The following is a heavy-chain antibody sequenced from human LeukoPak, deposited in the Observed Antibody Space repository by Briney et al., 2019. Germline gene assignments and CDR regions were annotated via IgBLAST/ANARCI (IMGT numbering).Heavy chain of an antibody. Sequence: GGSLRLSCAASGFTFGAYTINWVRQAPGKGLEWVSAISGSGGSTYYADSVKGRFTISRDNSKNTLYLQMNSLRAEDTAVYYCAKAPYSGSYYYFDYWGQGTLVTVSS. D-gene: IGHD1-26*01. J-gene: IGHJ4*02. CDR3: AKAPYSGSYYYFDY. V-gene: IGHV3-23*01. CDR2: ISGSGGST. CDR1: GFTFGAYT.